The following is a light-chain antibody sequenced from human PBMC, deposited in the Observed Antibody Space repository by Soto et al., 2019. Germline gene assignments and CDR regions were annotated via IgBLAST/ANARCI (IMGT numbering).Light chain of an antibody. Sequence: QSALTQPASVSVSPGQSITISCTGTSSDVGGYNYVCWYQQHPGKAPKLMIYDVTNRPSGVCNRLSGCKSVNTASLTNSGLQADDEAAHYCSSYTSSSTLVVFARGTKYTAL. CDR3: SSYTSSSTLVV. CDR1: SSDVGGYNY. V-gene: IGLV2-14*01. J-gene: IGLJ2*01. CDR2: DVT.